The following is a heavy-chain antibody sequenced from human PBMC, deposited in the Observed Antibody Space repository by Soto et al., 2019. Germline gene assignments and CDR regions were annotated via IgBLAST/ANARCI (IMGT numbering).Heavy chain of an antibody. CDR3: ARVGLEQLVRYYYYYMDV. Sequence: ASVKVSCKASGYTFTSYGISWVRQAPGQGLEWMGWISAYNGNTNYAQKLQGRVTMTTDTSTSTAYMELRSLRSDDTAVYYCARVGLEQLVRYYYYYMDVWGKGTTVTVSS. CDR2: ISAYNGNT. J-gene: IGHJ6*03. V-gene: IGHV1-18*01. D-gene: IGHD6-6*01. CDR1: GYTFTSYG.